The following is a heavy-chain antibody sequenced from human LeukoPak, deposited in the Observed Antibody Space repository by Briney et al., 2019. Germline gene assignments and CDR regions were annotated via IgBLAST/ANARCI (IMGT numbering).Heavy chain of an antibody. CDR2: ISYDGSNK. V-gene: IGHV3-30-3*01. CDR3: ARDSHCSSTSCYWYYYYMDV. CDR1: GFTFSSYA. Sequence: GGSLRLSCAASGFTFSSYAMHWVRQAPGKGLEWVAVISYDGSNKYYADSVKGRFTISRDNSKNTLYLQMNSLRAEDTAVYYCARDSHCSSTSCYWYYYYMDVWAKGPRSPSP. D-gene: IGHD2-2*01. J-gene: IGHJ6*03.